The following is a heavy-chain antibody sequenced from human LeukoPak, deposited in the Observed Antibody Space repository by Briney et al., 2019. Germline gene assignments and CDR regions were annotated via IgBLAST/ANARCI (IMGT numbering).Heavy chain of an antibody. CDR1: GFTFSSYS. D-gene: IGHD3-22*01. CDR2: ISSSSSYI. Sequence: GGSLRLFCAASGFTFSSYSMNWVRQAPGKGLEWVSSISSSSSYIYYADSVKGRFTISRDNAKNSLYLQMNSLRAEDTAVYYCATYSSLNRREFQFWGQGTLLTVSS. J-gene: IGHJ1*01. CDR3: ATYSSLNRREFQF. V-gene: IGHV3-21*01.